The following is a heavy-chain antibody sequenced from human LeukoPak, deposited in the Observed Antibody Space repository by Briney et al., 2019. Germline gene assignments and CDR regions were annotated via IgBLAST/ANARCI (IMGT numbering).Heavy chain of an antibody. CDR2: ISENGGTT. J-gene: IGHJ4*02. CDR3: AKDYGPKQLVFFDS. V-gene: IGHV3-23*01. Sequence: GGSLRLSCAASGFTFSCYALSWVRQAPGKGLEWVSGISENGGTTFYADSVKGRFTITRDNSKNTLNVQMNSLRGEDTAVYYCAKDYGPKQLVFFDSWGQGTLVTVSS. D-gene: IGHD6-13*01. CDR1: GFTFSCYA.